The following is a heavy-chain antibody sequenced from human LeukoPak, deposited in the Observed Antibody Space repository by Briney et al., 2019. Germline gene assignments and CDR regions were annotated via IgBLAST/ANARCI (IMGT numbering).Heavy chain of an antibody. CDR2: TYYSGST. CDR1: GGSISSGDYY. CDR3: ARPYYYGSRIDP. V-gene: IGHV4-30-4*01. Sequence: SQTLSLTCTVSGGSISSGDYYRSWIRQPPGKGLEWIGYTYYSGSTYYNPSLKNRVSISVDTSKNQFSLNLSSVTAADTAVYYCARPYYYGSRIDPWGQGTLVTVSS. J-gene: IGHJ5*02. D-gene: IGHD3-22*01.